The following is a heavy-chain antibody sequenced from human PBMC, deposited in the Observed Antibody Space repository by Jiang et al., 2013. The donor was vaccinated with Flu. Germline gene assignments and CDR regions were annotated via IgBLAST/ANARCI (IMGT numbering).Heavy chain of an antibody. CDR3: ARGSSSWYWGWFDP. D-gene: IGHD6-13*01. J-gene: IGHJ5*02. CDR1: GFTFSSYG. V-gene: IGHV3-30*19. Sequence: QLVESGGGVVQPGRSLRLSCAASGFTFSSYGMHWVRQAPGKGLEWVAVISYDGSNKYYADSVKGRFTISRDNSKNTLYLQMNSLRAEDTAVYYCARGSSSWYWGWFDPWGQGTLVTVSS. CDR2: ISYDGSNK.